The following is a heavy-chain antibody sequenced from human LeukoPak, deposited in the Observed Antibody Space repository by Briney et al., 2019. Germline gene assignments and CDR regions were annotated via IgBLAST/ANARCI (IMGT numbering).Heavy chain of an antibody. CDR3: ARDPRYSYGHGT. V-gene: IGHV4-34*01. CDR1: AGSFSGYY. CDR2: INHRGST. D-gene: IGHD5-18*01. J-gene: IGHJ5*02. Sequence: SETLSLTCAVYAGSFSGYYWSWIRQPPGKGLEWIGEINHRGSTNYNPSLKSRVTISVDTSRNQFPLKLSSVTAADTAVYYCARDPRYSYGHGTWGQGTLVTVSS.